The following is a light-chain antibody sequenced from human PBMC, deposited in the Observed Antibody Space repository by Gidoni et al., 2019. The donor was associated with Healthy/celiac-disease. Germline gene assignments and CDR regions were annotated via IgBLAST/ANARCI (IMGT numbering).Light chain of an antibody. CDR1: QGISSY. CDR2: AAS. J-gene: IGKJ4*01. V-gene: IGKV1-9*01. CDR3: QQLNSYPHT. Sequence: DIQLTQSPSFLSASVGDRVTITCRASQGISSYLAWYQQKPGKAPKLLIYAASTLQSGVPSRFSGSGSGTEFTLTISRLQPEDFATYYCQQLNSYPHTLGGGTKVEIK.